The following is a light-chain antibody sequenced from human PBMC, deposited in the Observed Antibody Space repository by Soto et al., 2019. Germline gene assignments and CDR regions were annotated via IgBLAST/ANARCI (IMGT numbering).Light chain of an antibody. CDR1: QSVSSSY. J-gene: IGKJ1*01. Sequence: EIVLTQSPGTLSLSPGERATLSCRASQSVSSSYLAWYQQKPGQAPRLLIYGASTRATGIPARFSGSGSGTEFTLTISSLQSEDFAVYYCQQYGSSGTFGQGTKV. CDR3: QQYGSSGT. V-gene: IGKV3-20*01. CDR2: GAS.